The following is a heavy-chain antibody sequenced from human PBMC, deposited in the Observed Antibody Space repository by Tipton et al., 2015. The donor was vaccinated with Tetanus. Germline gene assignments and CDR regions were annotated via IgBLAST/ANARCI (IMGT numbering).Heavy chain of an antibody. Sequence: LRLSCDVSGGSLGSDGYSWGWIRQPPGKGLEYIGYIYHSGTASYNPSLKSRVTLSVDRSKNQFFLKLSSVTAADTAVYYCARDRGGGRVVRLNWFDPWGQGTLVTVSS. V-gene: IGHV4-30-2*01. CDR2: IYHSGTA. D-gene: IGHD6-6*01. CDR3: ARDRGGGRVVRLNWFDP. J-gene: IGHJ5*02. CDR1: GGSLGSDGYS.